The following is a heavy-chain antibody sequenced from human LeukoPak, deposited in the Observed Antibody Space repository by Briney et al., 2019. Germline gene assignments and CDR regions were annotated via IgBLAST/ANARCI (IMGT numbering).Heavy chain of an antibody. CDR1: GFTVSSNY. CDR3: ARDPRVDHSGMDV. V-gene: IGHV3-66*01. D-gene: IGHD2-15*01. Sequence: PGGSLRLSCAASGFTVSSNYMNWVRQAPGKGLEWVSTVFSDGTTYYADSVKGRLTISRDNSKNTLYLQMSSVRDEDTAVYYCARDPRVDHSGMDVWGQGTTVTVSS. J-gene: IGHJ6*02. CDR2: VFSDGTT.